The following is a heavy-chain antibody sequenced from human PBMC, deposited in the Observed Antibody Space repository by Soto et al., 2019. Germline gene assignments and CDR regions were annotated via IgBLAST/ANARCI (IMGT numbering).Heavy chain of an antibody. J-gene: IGHJ2*01. CDR1: GFSFSSYG. Sequence: QVHLVGSGGGVVQPGRSLRLSCAASGFSFSSYGMHWVRQTPDKGLEWVAAISSGASEKYYSDSVRGRFTISRDNSKNTLYLEMNSLSDEDTAMYYCAKNPERGKWYFVVWGRGTQVTVS. D-gene: IGHD1-26*01. CDR3: AKNPERGKWYFVV. CDR2: ISSGASEK. V-gene: IGHV3-30*18.